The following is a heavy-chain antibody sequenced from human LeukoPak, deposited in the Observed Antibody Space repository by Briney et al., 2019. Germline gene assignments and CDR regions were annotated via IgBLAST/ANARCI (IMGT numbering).Heavy chain of an antibody. J-gene: IGHJ4*02. V-gene: IGHV1-46*01. CDR1: GYTFTSYY. Sequence: ASVKVSCKASGYTFTSYYMHWVRQAPGQGLEWMGIINPTGGSTSYAQKFQGRVTMTRDMSTSTVYMELSSLRSEDTAVYYCARRGNAVAGFDYWGQGTLVTVSS. D-gene: IGHD6-19*01. CDR3: ARRGNAVAGFDY. CDR2: INPTGGST.